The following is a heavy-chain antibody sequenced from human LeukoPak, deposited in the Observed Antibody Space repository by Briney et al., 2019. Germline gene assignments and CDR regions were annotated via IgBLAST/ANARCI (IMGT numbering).Heavy chain of an antibody. D-gene: IGHD3-3*01. CDR1: GYTFTSYA. V-gene: IGHV1-3*01. Sequence: ASVKVSCKASGYTFTSYAMHWVRQAPGQRLEWMGWINAGNGNTKYSQKFQGRVTITRDTSASTAYMELSSLRSEDTAVYYCARDRYYDFWSGQGGPYFDLWGRGTLVTVSS. CDR3: ARDRYYDFWSGQGGPYFDL. CDR2: INAGNGNT. J-gene: IGHJ2*01.